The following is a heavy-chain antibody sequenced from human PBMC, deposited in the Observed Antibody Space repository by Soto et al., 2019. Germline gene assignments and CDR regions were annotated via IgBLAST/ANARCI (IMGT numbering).Heavy chain of an antibody. D-gene: IGHD1-26*01. Sequence: TSETLSLTCTVSGGSISSYYWSWIRQPPGKGLEWIGYIYYSGSTNYNPSLKSRVTISVDTSKNQFSLKLSSVTAADTAVYYCARVEQGMFDPWGQGTLVTVSS. CDR1: GGSISSYY. V-gene: IGHV4-59*01. J-gene: IGHJ5*02. CDR3: ARVEQGMFDP. CDR2: IYYSGST.